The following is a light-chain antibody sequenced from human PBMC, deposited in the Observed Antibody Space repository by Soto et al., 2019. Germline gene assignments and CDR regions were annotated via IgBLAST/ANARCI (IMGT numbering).Light chain of an antibody. CDR3: QQYATAPQT. CDR1: QRVNYNQ. J-gene: IGKJ1*01. Sequence: ELVLTQSPGTLSLSPGERAALSCRASQRVNYNQLAWYQQKPGQAPRLLIYGASSRATCIPDTFSGSGSGTDFTLAITRLESEDCAMYYCQQYATAPQTFGQGTKVEIK. CDR2: GAS. V-gene: IGKV3-20*01.